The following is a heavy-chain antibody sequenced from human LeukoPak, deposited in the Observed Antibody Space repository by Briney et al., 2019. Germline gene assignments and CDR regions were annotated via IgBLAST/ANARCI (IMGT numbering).Heavy chain of an antibody. CDR3: ARMGLGWSPSGY. CDR1: GFTFSSYS. CDR2: ISSSSSYI. Sequence: VGSLRLSCAASGFTFSSYSMNWARQAPGKGLEWVSSISSSSSYIYYADSVKGRFTISRDNAKNSLYLQMNSLRAEDTAVYYCARMGLGWSPSGYWGQGTLVTGSS. V-gene: IGHV3-21*01. J-gene: IGHJ4*02. D-gene: IGHD6-19*01.